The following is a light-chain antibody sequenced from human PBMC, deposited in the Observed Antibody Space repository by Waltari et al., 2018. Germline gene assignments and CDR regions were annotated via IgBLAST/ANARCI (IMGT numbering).Light chain of an antibody. CDR2: GAS. Sequence: EIVMTHAPATLYVSPGERATLSCRASQSVSSNLAWYQQKPGQAPRLLIYGASTRATGIPARFSGSGSGTEFTLTISSLQSEDFAVYYCQQYNNWPRSFGQGTKVEIK. CDR3: QQYNNWPRS. V-gene: IGKV3-15*01. CDR1: QSVSSN. J-gene: IGKJ1*01.